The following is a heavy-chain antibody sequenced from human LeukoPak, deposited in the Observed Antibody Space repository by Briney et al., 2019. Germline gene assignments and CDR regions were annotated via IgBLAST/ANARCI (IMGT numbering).Heavy chain of an antibody. Sequence: PSETLSLTCTVSGGSIISSSYHWGWIRQSPGKGLEWIGNTYYTGSAYYRPSLQSRVSISVDTSKKEFSLKLTSVTAADTAVYYCARDRDGYAYSFDYWGQGTLVTVSS. CDR2: TYYTGSA. D-gene: IGHD5-24*01. V-gene: IGHV4-39*02. CDR1: GGSIISSSYH. J-gene: IGHJ4*02. CDR3: ARDRDGYAYSFDY.